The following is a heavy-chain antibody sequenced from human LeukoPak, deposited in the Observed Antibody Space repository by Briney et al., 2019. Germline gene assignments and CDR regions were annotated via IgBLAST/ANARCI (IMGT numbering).Heavy chain of an antibody. CDR3: ARVDSCDWFYYYGMDV. Sequence: GGSLRLSCAASGFTFSRYWMHWVRQATGKGLVWVSRINSAGSSRSYADSVKGRFTISRDNAKNTLYLQMNSLRADDTAVYYCARVDSCDWFYYYGMDVWGQGTTVTVSS. J-gene: IGHJ6*02. D-gene: IGHD6-19*01. CDR1: GFTFSRYW. V-gene: IGHV3-74*01. CDR2: INSAGSSR.